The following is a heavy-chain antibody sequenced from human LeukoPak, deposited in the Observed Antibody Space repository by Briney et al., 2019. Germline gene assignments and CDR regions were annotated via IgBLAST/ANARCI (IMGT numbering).Heavy chain of an antibody. D-gene: IGHD5-12*01. CDR2: IYGGGST. Sequence: PGGSLRLSCAASGFTVSSNYMNWVRQAPGKGLEWVSVIYGGGSTKYADSVKGRFTTSRDNSKNTLYLQMNSLRAEDTAVYYCARGSGYSGYGFDYWGQGTLVTVSS. V-gene: IGHV3-53*01. J-gene: IGHJ4*02. CDR1: GFTVSSNY. CDR3: ARGSGYSGYGFDY.